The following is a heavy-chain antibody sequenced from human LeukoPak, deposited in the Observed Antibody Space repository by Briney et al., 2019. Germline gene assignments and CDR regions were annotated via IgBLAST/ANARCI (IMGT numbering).Heavy chain of an antibody. CDR2: INHSGST. CDR3: ARTYYYYYYMDV. J-gene: IGHJ6*03. CDR1: GGSFSGYY. Sequence: TTSETLSLTCAVYGGSFSGYYWSWIRQPPGKGLEWIGEINHSGSTNYNPSLKSRVTISVDTSKNQFSLKLSSVTAADTAVYYCARTYYYYYYMDVWGKGTTVTVSS. V-gene: IGHV4-34*01.